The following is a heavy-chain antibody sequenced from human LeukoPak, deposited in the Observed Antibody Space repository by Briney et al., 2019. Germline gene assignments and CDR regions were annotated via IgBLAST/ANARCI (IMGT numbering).Heavy chain of an antibody. J-gene: IGHJ4*02. D-gene: IGHD3-10*01. V-gene: IGHV3-30*02. CDR1: GFTFSTYA. CDR2: IRYDGSNK. Sequence: GGSLRLSCAASGFTFSTYAMHWVRQAPGKGLEGVAFIRYDGSNKYYADSVKGRFTISRDNSKNTLYLQMNSLRAEDTAVYYCAKDVTITMVRGVIDYWGQGTLVTVSS. CDR3: AKDVTITMVRGVIDY.